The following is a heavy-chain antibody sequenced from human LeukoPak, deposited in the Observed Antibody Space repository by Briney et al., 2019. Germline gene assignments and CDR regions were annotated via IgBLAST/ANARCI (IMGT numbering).Heavy chain of an antibody. CDR3: ARPDYFASHD. J-gene: IGHJ4*02. CDR2: IYPDDPRT. V-gene: IGHV5-51*01. CDR1: GYNFPKSW. D-gene: IGHD2/OR15-2a*01. Sequence: GESLKISCKGSGYNFPKSWIGWVRQMPGKGLEWMAIIYPDDPRTKYSPSFQGQVTISADRSINTAYLQWSSLRASDTAMYYCARPDYFASHDWGQGTLVTVSS.